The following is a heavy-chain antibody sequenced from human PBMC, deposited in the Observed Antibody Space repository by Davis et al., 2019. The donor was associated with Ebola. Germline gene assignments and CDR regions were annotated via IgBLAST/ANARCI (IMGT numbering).Heavy chain of an antibody. CDR3: AIGTKVTGWGSHFFWGMDG. Sequence: MPSETLSLTCTVNRGFFGAYYLTWNRQSPGTGLEWIGEIDQVGIRHVGNTKYNPTPKNRLAISADPSNRQFYLQLSSVPDADTGVYYGAIGTKVTGWGSHFFWGMDGWGQGTAVSVS. D-gene: IGHD3-16*01. V-gene: IGHV4-34*01. CDR1: RGFFGAYY. CDR2: IDQVGIRHVGNT. J-gene: IGHJ6*02.